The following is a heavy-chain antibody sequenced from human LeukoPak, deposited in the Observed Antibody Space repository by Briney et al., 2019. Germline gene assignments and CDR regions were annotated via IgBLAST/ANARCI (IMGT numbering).Heavy chain of an antibody. D-gene: IGHD3-3*01. CDR1: GYSISSGYY. CDR2: IYHSGST. V-gene: IGHV4-38-2*02. J-gene: IGHJ4*02. CDR3: ALQEDF. Sequence: SETLSLTCTVSGYSISSGYYWGWIRQPPGKGLEWIGSIYHSGSTYYNPSLKSRVTISVDTSKNQFSLKLSSVTAADTAVYYCALQEDFWGQGTLVTVSS.